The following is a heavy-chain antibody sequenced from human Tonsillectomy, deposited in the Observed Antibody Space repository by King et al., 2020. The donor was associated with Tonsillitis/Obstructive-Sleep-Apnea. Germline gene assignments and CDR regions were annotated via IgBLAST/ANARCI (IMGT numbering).Heavy chain of an antibody. CDR2: IYSSGST. Sequence: VQLQESGPGLVKPSETLSLTCTVSGASITSDDWSWVRQPPGKGLEWIGYIYSSGSTNYNPSLKSRVTISVDTSKNQFSLKLTSVTAADTAVYYCARLGLSDTYYFYYYMDVWGKGTTVTVSS. D-gene: IGHD2-2*01. CDR1: GASITSDD. J-gene: IGHJ6*03. V-gene: IGHV4-59*08. CDR3: ARLGLSDTYYFYYYMDV.